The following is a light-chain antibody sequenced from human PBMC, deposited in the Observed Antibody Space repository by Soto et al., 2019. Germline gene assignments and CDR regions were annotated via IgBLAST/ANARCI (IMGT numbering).Light chain of an antibody. CDR1: RSLVHIDGFTY. J-gene: IGKJ2*01. CDR3: MQVIKGRT. V-gene: IGKV2-24*01. CDR2: KVS. Sequence: DIVMTQTPLFLPVTLGQPASISCRSSRSLVHIDGFTYLSWLHQRPGQPPRLLIFKVSNRFSGVPDRFSGSGAGTDFTLRISRVEAEDVGIYYCMQVIKGRTFGQGTKLEIK.